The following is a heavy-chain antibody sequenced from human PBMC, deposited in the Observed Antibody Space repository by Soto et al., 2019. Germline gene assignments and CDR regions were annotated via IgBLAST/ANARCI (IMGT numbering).Heavy chain of an antibody. CDR2: INAYNGNT. V-gene: IGHV1-18*01. CDR1: GYRFTSYG. CDR3: ARVVVSVTPPPQDV. D-gene: IGHD2-15*01. J-gene: IGHJ6*04. Sequence: QVQLVQSGAEVKNPGASVKVSCKASGYRFTSYGIGWVRQAPGQGLEWMGWINAYNGNTNYAQNLQGRVTLTTDTSTSTAYRELRSLRSNDTAVYYCARVVVSVTPPPQDVWGKGTTVTVSS.